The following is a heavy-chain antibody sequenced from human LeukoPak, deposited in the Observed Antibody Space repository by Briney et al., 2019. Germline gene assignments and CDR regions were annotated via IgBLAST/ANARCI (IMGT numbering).Heavy chain of an antibody. D-gene: IGHD6-13*01. Sequence: PGGSLRLSCAASGFTISSYAMSWVRQPPGKGLNWVSSISGSGGNTFYADSVKGRFTISRDNSKNTLYLQMNSLRAEDTAVYYCAAGTAADFWGQGALVTVSS. J-gene: IGHJ4*02. CDR1: GFTISSYA. CDR3: AAGTAADF. CDR2: ISGSGGNT. V-gene: IGHV3-23*01.